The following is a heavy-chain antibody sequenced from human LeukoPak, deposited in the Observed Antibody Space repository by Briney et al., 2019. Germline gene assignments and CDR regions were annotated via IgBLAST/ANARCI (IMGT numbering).Heavy chain of an antibody. D-gene: IGHD2-15*01. V-gene: IGHV7-4-1*02. J-gene: IGHJ5*02. Sequence: ASVKVSCKASGYTFTSYGISWVRQAPGQGLEWMGWINTNTGNPTYAQGFTGRFVFSLDTSVSTAYLQISSLKAEDTAVYYCARAYCSGGSCPARRLYNWFDPWGQGTLVTVSS. CDR2: INTNTGNP. CDR1: GYTFTSYG. CDR3: ARAYCSGGSCPARRLYNWFDP.